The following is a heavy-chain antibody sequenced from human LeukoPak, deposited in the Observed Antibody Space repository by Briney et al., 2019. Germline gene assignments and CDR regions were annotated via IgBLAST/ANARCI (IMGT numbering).Heavy chain of an antibody. V-gene: IGHV1-2*02. CDR1: GYTFTGYY. J-gene: IGHJ4*02. CDR3: ARLANTALVTGDYFDY. Sequence: ASVKVSCKASGYTFTGYYMHWVRQAPGQGLDWMGWINPNSGGTNYAQKFQGRVTMNRDTSISTAYLELSRLRSDDTAVYYCARLANTALVTGDYFDYWGQGTLVTVSS. D-gene: IGHD5-18*01. CDR2: INPNSGGT.